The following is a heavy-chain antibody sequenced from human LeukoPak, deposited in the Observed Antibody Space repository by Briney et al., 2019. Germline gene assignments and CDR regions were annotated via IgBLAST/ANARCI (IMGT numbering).Heavy chain of an antibody. J-gene: IGHJ4*02. CDR1: GGTFSSYA. CDR3: ARELDYGGNTYFDY. Sequence: SVKVSCKASGGTFSSYAISWVRHAPGQGREWMGRIIPIFGIAKYAQKLQGRVTITADKSTSTAYMELSSLRSEDTAVYYCARELDYGGNTYFDYWGQGTLVTVSS. CDR2: IIPIFGIA. D-gene: IGHD4-23*01. V-gene: IGHV1-69*04.